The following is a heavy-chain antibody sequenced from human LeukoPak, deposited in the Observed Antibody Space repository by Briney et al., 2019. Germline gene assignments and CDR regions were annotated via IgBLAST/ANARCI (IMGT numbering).Heavy chain of an antibody. V-gene: IGHV3-23*01. CDR1: GFTFSSYG. CDR3: ARVSTSGYSYGTYYYYMDV. Sequence: GGSLRLSCAASGFTFSSYGMSWVRQAPGKGLEWVSAISGSGGSTYYADSVKGRFTISRDNSKNTLYLQMNSLRAEDTALYYCARVSTSGYSYGTYYYYMDVWGKGTTVTVSS. D-gene: IGHD5-18*01. J-gene: IGHJ6*03. CDR2: ISGSGGST.